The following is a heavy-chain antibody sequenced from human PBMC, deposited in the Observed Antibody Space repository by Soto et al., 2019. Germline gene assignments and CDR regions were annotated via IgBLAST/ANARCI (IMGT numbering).Heavy chain of an antibody. CDR1: GFTFSSYW. D-gene: IGHD6-19*01. CDR2: IKQDGSEK. Sequence: GGSLRLSCAASGFTFSSYWMSWVRQAPGKGLEWVANIKQDGSEKYYVDSVKGRFTISRDNAKNSLYLQMNSLRAEDTAVYYCAREQAVEDYGMDVWGQGNTVTVAS. V-gene: IGHV3-7*01. CDR3: AREQAVEDYGMDV. J-gene: IGHJ6*02.